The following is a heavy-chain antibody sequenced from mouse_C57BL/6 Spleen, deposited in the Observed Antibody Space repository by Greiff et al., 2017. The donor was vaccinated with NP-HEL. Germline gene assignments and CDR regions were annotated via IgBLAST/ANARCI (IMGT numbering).Heavy chain of an antibody. Sequence: VQLVESGAELARPGASVNLSCKASGYTFTSYGVSRVKRRTGRGLVGIGEFFPRSGSTYYNEKFKGQATLTADKSSSKAYMELRSLTSEDSAVDFCASDYYGNYGGYFDDWGQGTTLTVSS. CDR1: GYTFTSYG. CDR3: ASDYYGNYGGYFDD. V-gene: IGHV1-81*01. J-gene: IGHJ2*01. D-gene: IGHD2-1*01. CDR2: FFPRSGST.